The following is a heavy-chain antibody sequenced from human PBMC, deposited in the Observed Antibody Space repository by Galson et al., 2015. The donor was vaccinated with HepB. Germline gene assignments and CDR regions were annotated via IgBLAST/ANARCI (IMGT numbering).Heavy chain of an antibody. CDR2: ITYDGSNK. D-gene: IGHD6-19*01. J-gene: IGHJ4*02. Sequence: SLRLSCAASGFTFSTYGMHWVRQAPGKGLEWVTVITYDGSNKFYADSVKGRFTISRDNSNNTLYLQMNTLRPEDTAVYYCAKDQGNLAVAGECDYWGQGTLVTVSS. V-gene: IGHV3-30*18. CDR3: AKDQGNLAVAGECDY. CDR1: GFTFSTYG.